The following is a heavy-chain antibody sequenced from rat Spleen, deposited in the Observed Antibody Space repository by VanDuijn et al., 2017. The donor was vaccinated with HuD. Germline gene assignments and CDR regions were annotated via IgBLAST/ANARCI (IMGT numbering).Heavy chain of an antibody. CDR2: ISTGGGNT. V-gene: IGHV5S13*01. CDR3: ARQGDYYSYYFDY. Sequence: EVQLVESGGGLVQPGRSLKLSCAASGFTLSNYGMAWVRQAPTKGLEWVASISTGGGNTYYRDSVKGRFTISRDNAKSTLYLHMNSLRSEDTATYYCARQGDYYSYYFDYWGQGVMVTVSS. D-gene: IGHD1-1*01. J-gene: IGHJ2*01. CDR1: GFTLSNYG.